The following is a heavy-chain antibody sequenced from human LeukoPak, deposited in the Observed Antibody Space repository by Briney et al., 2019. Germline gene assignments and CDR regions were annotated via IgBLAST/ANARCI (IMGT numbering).Heavy chain of an antibody. D-gene: IGHD1-26*01. CDR3: ASSYRGKYRAFDT. J-gene: IGHJ3*02. CDR2: ISGSGGST. Sequence: HPGGSLRLSCAASGFTFSSYAMSWVRQAPGKGLEWVSAISGSGGSTYYADSVKGRFTISRDNPKNTLYLQMNSLRAEDTAVYYCASSYRGKYRAFDTWGQGTMVTVSS. V-gene: IGHV3-23*01. CDR1: GFTFSSYA.